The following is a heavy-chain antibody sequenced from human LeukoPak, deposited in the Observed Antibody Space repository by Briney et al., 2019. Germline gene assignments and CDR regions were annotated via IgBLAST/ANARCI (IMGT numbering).Heavy chain of an antibody. CDR3: ATYGPTSGGYTFEY. V-gene: IGHV4-4*02. Sequence: SGTLSLTCAVSGGSISSGYWWSWVRQPPMKGLEWIGEIIDSGSTNYDPSLKGRITISLDKTKNQFSLNVNSVTAADTAVYYCATYGPTSGGYTFEYWGQGILVTVSS. D-gene: IGHD2-15*01. CDR2: IIDSGST. J-gene: IGHJ4*02. CDR1: GGSISSGYW.